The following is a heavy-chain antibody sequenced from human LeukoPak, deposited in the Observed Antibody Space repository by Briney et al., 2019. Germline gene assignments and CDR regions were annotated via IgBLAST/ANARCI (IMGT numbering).Heavy chain of an antibody. CDR1: GFTFSSYG. V-gene: IGHV3-30*02. CDR3: AKIPRFWSAQAYYMDV. CDR2: IRYDGSNK. Sequence: GGSLRLSCAASGFTFSSYGMHWVRQAPGKGPEWVAFIRYDGSNKYYADSVKGRFTISRDNSKNTLYLQMNSLRAEDTAVYYCAKIPRFWSAQAYYMDVWGKGTTVTVSS. D-gene: IGHD3-3*01. J-gene: IGHJ6*03.